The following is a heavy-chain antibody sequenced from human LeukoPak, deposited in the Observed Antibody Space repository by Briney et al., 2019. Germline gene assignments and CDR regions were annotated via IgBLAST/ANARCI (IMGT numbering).Heavy chain of an antibody. D-gene: IGHD2-2*01. Sequence: GRSLRLSCAASGFTFSSYAMSWVRQAPGKGLGWVSAISGSGGSTYYADSVKGRFTISRDNSKNTLYLQMNSLRAEDTAVYYCAKDTVPRIRYNWFDPWGQGTLVTVSS. CDR1: GFTFSSYA. CDR2: ISGSGGST. CDR3: AKDTVPRIRYNWFDP. J-gene: IGHJ5*02. V-gene: IGHV3-23*01.